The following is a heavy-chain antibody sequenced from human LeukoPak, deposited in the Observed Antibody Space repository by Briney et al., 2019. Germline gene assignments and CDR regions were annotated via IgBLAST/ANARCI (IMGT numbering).Heavy chain of an antibody. J-gene: IGHJ5*02. D-gene: IGHD2-15*01. CDR2: ISSSSSYI. CDR1: GFTFSSHS. CDR3: ARDKGYCSGGSCYDWFDP. V-gene: IGHV3-21*01. Sequence: PGGSRLSCAASGFTFSSHSMNWVRQAPGKGLEWVSSISSSSSYIYYADSVKGRFTISRDNAKNSLYLQMNSLRAEDTAVYYCARDKGYCSGGSCYDWFDPWGQGTLVTVSS.